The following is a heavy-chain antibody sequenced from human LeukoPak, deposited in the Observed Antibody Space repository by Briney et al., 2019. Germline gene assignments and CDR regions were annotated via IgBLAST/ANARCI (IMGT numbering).Heavy chain of an antibody. J-gene: IGHJ6*03. Sequence: SVKVSCKASGGTFSSYAISWVRQAPGQGLEWMGGIIPIFGTANYAQKFQGRVTITADKSTSTAYMELSSLRSEDTAVYYCARDGYTYPSYYYYYMDVWGKGTTVTVSS. CDR2: IIPIFGTA. CDR1: GGTFSSYA. CDR3: ARDGYTYPSYYYYYMDV. D-gene: IGHD5-24*01. V-gene: IGHV1-69*06.